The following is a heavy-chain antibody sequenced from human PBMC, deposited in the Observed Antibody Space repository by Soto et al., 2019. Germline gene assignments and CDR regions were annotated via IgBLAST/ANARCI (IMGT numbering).Heavy chain of an antibody. D-gene: IGHD3-16*01. J-gene: IGHJ5*02. CDR3: ARGGGVPALGDP. Sequence: SETLSLTCSVSGVSMRNSYWAWIRQSAGKGLEWIGRISTSGNTNYNPSLNSRLTMSVDTSKNQVSLKLTSVTAADTAVYYCARGGGVPALGDPWGQGTLVTVSS. CDR1: GVSMRNSY. V-gene: IGHV4-4*07. CDR2: ISTSGNT.